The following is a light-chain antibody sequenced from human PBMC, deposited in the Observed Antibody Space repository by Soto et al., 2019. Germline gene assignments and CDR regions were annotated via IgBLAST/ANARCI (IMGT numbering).Light chain of an antibody. CDR1: QSVGSS. CDR3: QQYKNWPPWT. CDR2: GAS. Sequence: EVVMTQSPATLSVSPGERATLSCRASQSVGSSVAWYQHKPGQAPRLLIFGASSRATGIPARFSGSGSGTDFTLTISSLQSEDFAVYYCQQYKNWPPWTFGQGTKVGIK. V-gene: IGKV3-15*01. J-gene: IGKJ1*01.